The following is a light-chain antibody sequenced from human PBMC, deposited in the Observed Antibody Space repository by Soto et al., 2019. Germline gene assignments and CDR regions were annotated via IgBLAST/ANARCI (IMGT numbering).Light chain of an antibody. CDR1: QSISSY. Sequence: EIVLTQSPATLSLSPGERATLSCRASQSISSYLAWYQQKPGQAPRLLINDASIRATGIPARFSGSGSGTAFTLTISSLEPEDCAVYYCQQRSNWPPITFGQGTRLEIK. CDR2: DAS. CDR3: QQRSNWPPIT. J-gene: IGKJ5*01. V-gene: IGKV3-11*01.